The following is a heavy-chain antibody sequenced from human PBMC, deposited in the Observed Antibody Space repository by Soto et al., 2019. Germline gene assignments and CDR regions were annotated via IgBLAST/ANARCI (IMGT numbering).Heavy chain of an antibody. Sequence: QAQLVQSGAEVKKPGASVKVSCQAGGYTFADYGISWVRQAPGQGLEWMGWIGPYNGNTNYAQNLQDRATTTTDTSTNTGYMELRSLRSDDTALYYCARCYCSVGSCYTCWHFDLWGRGSLLTLSS. CDR3: ARCYCSVGSCYTCWHFDL. D-gene: IGHD2-15*01. J-gene: IGHJ2*01. V-gene: IGHV1-18*01. CDR1: GYTFADYG. CDR2: IGPYNGNT.